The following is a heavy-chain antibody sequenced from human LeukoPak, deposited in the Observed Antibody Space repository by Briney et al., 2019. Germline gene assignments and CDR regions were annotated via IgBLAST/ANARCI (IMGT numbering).Heavy chain of an antibody. Sequence: SGGSLRLSCAASGFTVSSNYMSWVRQAPGKGLEWVSVIYSGGSTYYADSVKGRFTISRHNSKNTLYLQMNSLRAEDTAVYYCAMRYCSGGSCYFDYWGQGALVTVSS. D-gene: IGHD2-15*01. J-gene: IGHJ4*02. CDR3: AMRYCSGGSCYFDY. V-gene: IGHV3-53*04. CDR1: GFTVSSNY. CDR2: IYSGGST.